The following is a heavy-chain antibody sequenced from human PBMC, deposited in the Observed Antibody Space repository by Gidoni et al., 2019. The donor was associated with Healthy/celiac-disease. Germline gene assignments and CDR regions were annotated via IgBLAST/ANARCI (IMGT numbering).Heavy chain of an antibody. CDR1: GFTFSSFA. CDR3: AKDPYGSGSYYPPYNWFDP. V-gene: IGHV3-23*01. J-gene: IGHJ5*02. CDR2: ISGSGVST. Sequence: EVQLLESGGGLVQPGGSLRLSCAASGFTFSSFAMSWVRQAPGKGLEWVSAISGSGVSTYYADSVKCRFTISRDNSKNTLYLQMNSLRAEDTAVFYCAKDPYGSGSYYPPYNWFDPWGQGTLVTVSS. D-gene: IGHD3-10*01.